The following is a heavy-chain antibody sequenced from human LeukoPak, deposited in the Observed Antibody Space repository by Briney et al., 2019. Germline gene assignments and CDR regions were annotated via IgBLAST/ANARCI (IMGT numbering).Heavy chain of an antibody. CDR1: GGSISSSSYY. V-gene: IGHV4-39*01. CDR3: ARRKGGTMIVVSNRSFDY. Sequence: SETLSLTCTVSGGSISSSSYYWGWIRQPPGKGLEWIGSIYYSGSTYYNPSLKSRVTISVDTSKNQFSLKLSSVTAADTAVYYCARRKGGTMIVVSNRSFDYWGQGTLVTVSS. CDR2: IYYSGST. D-gene: IGHD3-22*01. J-gene: IGHJ4*02.